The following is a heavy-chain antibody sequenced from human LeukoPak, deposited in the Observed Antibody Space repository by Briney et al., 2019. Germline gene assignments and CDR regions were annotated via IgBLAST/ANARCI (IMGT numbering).Heavy chain of an antibody. CDR1: GFTFSSYA. D-gene: IGHD2-15*01. CDR2: ISGSGGST. CDR3: VTDPSCPPRSYFDY. Sequence: GGSLRLSCAASGFTFSSYAMSWVRQAPGKGLEWVSAISGSGGSTYYADSVKGRFTISRDNSKNTLYLQMNSLRAEDTAIYFCVTDPSCPPRSYFDYWGQGVLVIVSS. J-gene: IGHJ4*02. V-gene: IGHV3-23*01.